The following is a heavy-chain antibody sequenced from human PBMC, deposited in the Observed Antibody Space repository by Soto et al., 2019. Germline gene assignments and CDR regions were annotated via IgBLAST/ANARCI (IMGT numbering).Heavy chain of an antibody. CDR2: ISYDGSNK. CDR1: GFTFRSYG. J-gene: IGHJ6*02. Sequence: GGSLRLSCAAAGFTFRSYGMHWVRQAPGKGLEWVAVISYDGSNKYYADSVKGRFTISRDNSKNTLYLQMNSLRAEDTAVYYYYGMDVWGQGTTVTVS. CDR3: YGMDV. V-gene: IGHV3-30-3*01.